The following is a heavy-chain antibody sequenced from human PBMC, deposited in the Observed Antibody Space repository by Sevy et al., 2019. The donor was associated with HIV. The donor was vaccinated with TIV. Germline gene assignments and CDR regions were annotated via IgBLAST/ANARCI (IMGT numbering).Heavy chain of an antibody. Sequence: GESLKISCAASGFTLSSVGIHWVRLTPGTGLEWLALIGHDGNKYFYGASVKGRITTSRDNSKNTVSLQMNSLRVEDTAIYYCAKDYCIGNDCFLGWFDPRGQGTVVTVSS. CDR3: AKDYCIGNDCFLGWFDP. CDR1: GFTLSSVG. J-gene: IGHJ5*02. CDR2: IGHDGNKY. D-gene: IGHD2-15*01. V-gene: IGHV3-30*02.